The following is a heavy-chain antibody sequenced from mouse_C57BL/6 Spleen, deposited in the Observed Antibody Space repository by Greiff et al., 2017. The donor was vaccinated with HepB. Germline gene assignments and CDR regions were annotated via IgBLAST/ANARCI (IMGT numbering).Heavy chain of an antibody. CDR2: IYPGNSDT. Sequence: EVQLQQSGTVLARPGASVKMSCKTSGYTFTSYWMHWVKQRPGQGLEWIGAIYPGNSDTSYNQKFKGKAKLTAVTSASTAYMELSSLTNEDSAVYYCTREREVYYGNYLDYWGQGTTLTVSS. V-gene: IGHV1-5*01. J-gene: IGHJ2*01. CDR1: GYTFTSYW. CDR3: TREREVYYGNYLDY. D-gene: IGHD2-1*01.